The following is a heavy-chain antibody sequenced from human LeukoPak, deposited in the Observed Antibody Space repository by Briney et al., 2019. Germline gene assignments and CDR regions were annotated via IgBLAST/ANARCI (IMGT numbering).Heavy chain of an antibody. Sequence: PGGSLRLSCAASGFTLSSYDMHWVRQTTGKGLEWVSAIDTAGGTYYPGSVEGRFTISRENAQNSFHLQMNSLRDADTAVYYCVREGFCGVDCPAYFDFWGRGTLVTVSS. J-gene: IGHJ2*01. V-gene: IGHV3-13*04. CDR2: IDTAGGT. CDR3: VREGFCGVDCPAYFDF. CDR1: GFTLSSYD. D-gene: IGHD2-21*02.